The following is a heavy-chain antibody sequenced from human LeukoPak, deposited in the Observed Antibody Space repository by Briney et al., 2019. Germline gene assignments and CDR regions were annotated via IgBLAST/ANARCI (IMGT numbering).Heavy chain of an antibody. CDR3: ARGGSRQYNF. CDR1: GFTFSSYW. Sequence: GGSLRLSCAASGFTFSSYWMSWVRKAPGKGLEWVANIRHDGSEKYYVDSVKGRFTISRDNAKDSLYLQMNSLRVEDTAVYYCARGGSRQYNFWGQGTLVTVSS. J-gene: IGHJ4*02. V-gene: IGHV3-7*01. CDR2: IRHDGSEK. D-gene: IGHD5-18*01.